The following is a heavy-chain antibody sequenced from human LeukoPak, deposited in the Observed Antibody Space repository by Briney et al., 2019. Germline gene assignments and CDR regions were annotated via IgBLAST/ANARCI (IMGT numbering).Heavy chain of an antibody. CDR3: AAYYGMDV. Sequence: GGPLRLSCAASGFTFDDYAMHWVRQAPGKGLEWVSDISWNSGSIGYADSVKGRFTISRDNAKNTLYLQMNSLRAEDTAVYYCAAYYGMDVWGQGTTVTVSS. J-gene: IGHJ6*02. CDR1: GFTFDDYA. CDR2: ISWNSGSI. V-gene: IGHV3-9*01.